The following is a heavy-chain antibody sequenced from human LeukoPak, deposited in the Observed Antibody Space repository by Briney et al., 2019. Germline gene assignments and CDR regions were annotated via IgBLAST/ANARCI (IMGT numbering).Heavy chain of an antibody. Sequence: ASVKVSCKASGYTFTSYAMHWVRQAPGQRLEWMGWINAGNGNTKYSQKFQGRVTITRDTSASTAYMELSSLRSEDTAVYYCARGMLGYCSGGSCYSGNWFDPWGQGTLVTVSS. J-gene: IGHJ5*02. D-gene: IGHD2-15*01. V-gene: IGHV1-3*01. CDR2: INAGNGNT. CDR1: GYTFTSYA. CDR3: ARGMLGYCSGGSCYSGNWFDP.